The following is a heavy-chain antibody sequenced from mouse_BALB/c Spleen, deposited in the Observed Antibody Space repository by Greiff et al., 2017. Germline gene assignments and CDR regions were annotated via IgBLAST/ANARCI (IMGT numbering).Heavy chain of an antibody. Sequence: EVHLVESGGGLVQPGGSRKLSCAASGFTFSSFGMHWVRQAPEKGLEWVAYISSGSSTIYYADTVKGRFTISRDNPKNTLFLQMTSLRSEDTAMYYCARSNYGNNFAYWGQGTLVTVSA. CDR3: ARSNYGNNFAY. J-gene: IGHJ3*01. CDR2: ISSGSSTI. D-gene: IGHD2-1*01. V-gene: IGHV5-17*02. CDR1: GFTFSSFG.